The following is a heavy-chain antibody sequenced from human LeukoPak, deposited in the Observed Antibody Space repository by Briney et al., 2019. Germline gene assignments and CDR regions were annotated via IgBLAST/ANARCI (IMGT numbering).Heavy chain of an antibody. V-gene: IGHV1-69*04. CDR3: ARDHCSGGSCLGGH. D-gene: IGHD2-15*01. Sequence: SVKVSCKASGDTFSDYTISWVRQAPGQGLEWMGRVMPFLDVANYAQKFQGRVTITADKSTSTAYMELSSLRSEDTAVYYCARDHCSGGSCLGGHWGQGTLVTVSS. J-gene: IGHJ4*02. CDR1: GDTFSDYT. CDR2: VMPFLDVA.